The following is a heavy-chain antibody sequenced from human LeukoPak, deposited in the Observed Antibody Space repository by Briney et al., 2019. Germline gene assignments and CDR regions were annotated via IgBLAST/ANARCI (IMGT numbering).Heavy chain of an antibody. V-gene: IGHV4-31*03. D-gene: IGHD3-22*01. J-gene: IGHJ4*02. CDR1: GGSINSGGYY. CDR2: IYYSGST. CDR3: ARLSDGSGYYWWYFDY. Sequence: SETLSLTCTVSGGSINSGGYYWSWIRQHPGKGLEWIGYIYYSGSTYYNPSLKSRVTISADTSKNQFPLKLSSVTAADTAVYYCARLSDGSGYYWWYFDYWGQGTLVTVSS.